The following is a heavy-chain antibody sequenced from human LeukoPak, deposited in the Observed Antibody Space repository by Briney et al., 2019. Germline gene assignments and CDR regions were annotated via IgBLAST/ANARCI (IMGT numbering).Heavy chain of an antibody. Sequence: PGGSLRLSCAASGFTFSSYEMNWVRQAPGKGLEWVSYISSSGSTIYYADSVKGRFTISGDNAKNSLYLQMNSLRTEDTAVYYCARVYGDYVLDYWGQGTLVTVSS. J-gene: IGHJ4*02. CDR3: ARVYGDYVLDY. V-gene: IGHV3-48*03. D-gene: IGHD4-17*01. CDR2: ISSSGSTI. CDR1: GFTFSSYE.